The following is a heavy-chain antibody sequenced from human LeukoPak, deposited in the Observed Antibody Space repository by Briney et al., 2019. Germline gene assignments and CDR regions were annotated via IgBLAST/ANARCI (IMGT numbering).Heavy chain of an antibody. Sequence: GGSLRLSCAASGFTLSSYWMSWVRQAPGKGLEWVANIKQDGSEKYYVDSVKGRFTISRDNAKNSLYLQMNSLRAEDTAVYYCARVEGYCSSTSCRPNYFDLWGRGTLVTVSS. D-gene: IGHD2-2*01. CDR1: GFTLSSYW. V-gene: IGHV3-7*01. CDR3: ARVEGYCSSTSCRPNYFDL. J-gene: IGHJ2*01. CDR2: IKQDGSEK.